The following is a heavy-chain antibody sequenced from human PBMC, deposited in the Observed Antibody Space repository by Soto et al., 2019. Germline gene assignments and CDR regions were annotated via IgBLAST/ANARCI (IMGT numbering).Heavy chain of an antibody. V-gene: IGHV3-23*01. CDR3: AKAFDDFWSGDNWFDP. J-gene: IGHJ5*02. D-gene: IGHD3-3*01. Sequence: GGSLRLSCAASGFTFSSYSMNWVRQAPGKGLEWVSAISGSGGSTYYADSVKGRFTISRDNSKNTLYLQMNSLRAEDTAVYYCAKAFDDFWSGDNWFDPWGQGTLVTVSS. CDR2: ISGSGGST. CDR1: GFTFSSYS.